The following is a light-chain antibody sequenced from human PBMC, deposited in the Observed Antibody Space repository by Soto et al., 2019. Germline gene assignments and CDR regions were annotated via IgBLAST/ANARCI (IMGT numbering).Light chain of an antibody. CDR2: EVS. J-gene: IGLJ1*01. V-gene: IGLV2-14*01. CDR1: SSDVGDYSY. Sequence: QSALTQPASVSGSPGQSITVSCTGTSSDVGDYSYVSWYQQHPGKAPKLMIYEVSNRPSGVSDRFSGSKSGNTASLTISGLQAEDEADYYCSSYTSNNSLRYVFGTGTKVTVL. CDR3: SSYTSNNSLRYV.